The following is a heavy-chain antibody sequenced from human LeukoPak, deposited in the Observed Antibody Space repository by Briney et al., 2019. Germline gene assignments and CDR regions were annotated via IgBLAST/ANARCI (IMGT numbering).Heavy chain of an antibody. Sequence: ASVKVSRKVSGYTFTDYYMHWVQQAPGKGLEWMGLVDPEDGETIYAEKFQGRVTITADTSTDTAYMELSSLRSEDTAVYYCATKKTRTFDYWGQGTLVTVSS. CDR3: ATKKTRTFDY. CDR2: VDPEDGET. CDR1: GYTFTDYY. V-gene: IGHV1-69-2*01. D-gene: IGHD1-14*01. J-gene: IGHJ4*02.